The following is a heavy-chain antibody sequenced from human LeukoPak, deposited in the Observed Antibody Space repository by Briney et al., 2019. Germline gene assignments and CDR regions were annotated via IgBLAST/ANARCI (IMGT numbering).Heavy chain of an antibody. V-gene: IGHV4-59*01. D-gene: IGHD3-22*01. Sequence: SETLSLTCTVSAGSMGNYYWSWVRQPPGKGLEWIAYIYSSGSTNYNPSLKSRATISLDTSKNQFSLKLTSVTAADTAVYYCARLSSGRPHEYFQHWGQGTLVTVSS. J-gene: IGHJ1*01. CDR2: IYSSGST. CDR1: AGSMGNYY. CDR3: ARLSSGRPHEYFQH.